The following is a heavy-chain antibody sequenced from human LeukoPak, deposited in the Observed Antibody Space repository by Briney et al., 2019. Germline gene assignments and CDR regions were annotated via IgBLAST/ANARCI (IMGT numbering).Heavy chain of an antibody. CDR2: ISSSGSTI. Sequence: GGSLRLSCAASGFTFSSYEMNWVRQAPGKGLEWVSYISSSGSTIYYADSVKGRFTISRDNAKNSLYLQMNSLRAEDTAVYYCARDVYYDSSGILLDAFDIWGKGTMVTVSS. D-gene: IGHD3-22*01. CDR1: GFTFSSYE. V-gene: IGHV3-48*03. CDR3: ARDVYYDSSGILLDAFDI. J-gene: IGHJ3*02.